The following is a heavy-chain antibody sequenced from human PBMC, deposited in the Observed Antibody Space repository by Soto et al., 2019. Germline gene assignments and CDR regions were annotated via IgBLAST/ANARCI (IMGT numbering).Heavy chain of an antibody. J-gene: IGHJ4*02. Sequence: SETLSLTCAVSGGSISSGGHSWSWIRQPPGKGLEWIGYIYHSGSTYYNPSLKSRVTISVDRSKNQFSLKLSSVTAADTAVYYCASGQQLVRNYWGQGTLVTVSS. CDR3: ASGQQLVRNY. V-gene: IGHV4-30-2*01. D-gene: IGHD6-13*01. CDR1: GGSISSGGHS. CDR2: IYHSGST.